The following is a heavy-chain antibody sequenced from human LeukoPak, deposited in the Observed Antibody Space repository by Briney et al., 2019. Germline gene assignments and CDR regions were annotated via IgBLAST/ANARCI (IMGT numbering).Heavy chain of an antibody. J-gene: IGHJ4*02. Sequence: SETLSLTCTVSGGSISTSNYYWGWIRQPPGKGLEWIGNIFYSGSTYYSPSLKSRVTISLDTSRNQFSLKLNSVTPEDTAVYYCARDMSGWGYGKVAPPYYFDYWGQGTLVTVSS. CDR1: GGSISTSNYY. D-gene: IGHD6-19*01. CDR2: IFYSGST. CDR3: ARDMSGWGYGKVAPPYYFDY. V-gene: IGHV4-39*07.